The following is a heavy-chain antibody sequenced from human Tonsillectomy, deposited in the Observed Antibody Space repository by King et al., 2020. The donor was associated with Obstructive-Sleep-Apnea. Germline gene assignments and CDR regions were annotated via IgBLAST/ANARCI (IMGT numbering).Heavy chain of an antibody. CDR1: GFMFRTYA. CDR3: AKDFAGGIIDS. CDR2: ISGGGGST. Sequence: GGLVQPGGSLILSCAASGFMFRTYAMNWVRQTPGKVLEWVSGISGGGGSTNYADSVKGRFTISRDNSNNTLYLQMNSLRAEDTAIYYCAKDFAGGIIDSWGQGTLVTVSS. J-gene: IGHJ4*02. V-gene: IGHV3-23*01. D-gene: IGHD3-10*01.